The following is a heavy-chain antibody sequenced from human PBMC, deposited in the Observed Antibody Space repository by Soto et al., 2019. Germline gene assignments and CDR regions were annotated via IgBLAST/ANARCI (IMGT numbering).Heavy chain of an antibody. CDR2: ITHSSSAI. CDR3: AASILVSRQYFDL. V-gene: IGHV3-48*01. D-gene: IGHD3-9*01. J-gene: IGHJ2*01. Sequence: GSLRLSCAASGFTFSSYTMNWVRQAPGKGLEWISHITHSSSAIYYADSVRGRFTVSRDNAKNSLYLQLNSLRAEDTAVYYCAASILVSRQYFDLWGRGTXVTVSS. CDR1: GFTFSSYT.